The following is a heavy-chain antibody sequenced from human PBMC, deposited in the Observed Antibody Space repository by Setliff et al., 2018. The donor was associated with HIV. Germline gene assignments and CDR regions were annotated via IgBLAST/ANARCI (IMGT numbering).Heavy chain of an antibody. V-gene: IGHV3-48*04. Sequence: GGSLRLSCAASGFTFSSYTMNWVRQAPGKGLEWVSYIRSSSRTIYYADSVKGRFTISRDNAKNSLYLQMNSLRAEDTAVYYCARESPYDTSGYYFGAFDIWGQGTMVTVS. J-gene: IGHJ3*02. CDR2: IRSSSRTI. D-gene: IGHD3-22*01. CDR3: ARESPYDTSGYYFGAFDI. CDR1: GFTFSSYT.